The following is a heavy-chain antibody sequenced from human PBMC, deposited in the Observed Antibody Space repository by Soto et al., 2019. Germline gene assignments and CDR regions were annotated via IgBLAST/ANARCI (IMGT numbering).Heavy chain of an antibody. J-gene: IGHJ4*02. V-gene: IGHV4-31*03. Sequence: LXLTCTVSVVSISSGGYYWSWIRQHPGKGLEWIGYIYYSGSTYYNPSLKSRVTISVDTSKNQFSLKLSSVTAADTAVYYCARETVSDYYDSSGPPDWWGQGTLVTVYS. CDR1: VVSISSGGYY. D-gene: IGHD3-22*01. CDR3: ARETVSDYYDSSGPPDW. CDR2: IYYSGST.